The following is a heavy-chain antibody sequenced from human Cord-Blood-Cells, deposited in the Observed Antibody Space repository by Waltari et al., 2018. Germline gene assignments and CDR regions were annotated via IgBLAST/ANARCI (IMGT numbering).Heavy chain of an antibody. V-gene: IGHV1-2*04. Sequence: QVQLVQSGAEVKKPGASVKVSCRASGYTFTGYYMHWVRQAPGQGLEWMGWINPNSGGTNYAQKVQGWVTMTRDTSISTAYMELSRLRSDDTAVYYCARVGKDGYNDYWGQGTLVTVSS. CDR3: ARVGKDGYNDY. J-gene: IGHJ4*02. CDR1: GYTFTGYY. D-gene: IGHD5-12*01. CDR2: INPNSGGT.